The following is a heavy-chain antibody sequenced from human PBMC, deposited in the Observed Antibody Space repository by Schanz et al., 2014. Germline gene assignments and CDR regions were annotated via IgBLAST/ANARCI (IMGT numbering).Heavy chain of an antibody. D-gene: IGHD3-10*01. CDR2: INPNTGGT. CDR1: GYAFTTYG. V-gene: IGHV1-2*04. J-gene: IGHJ6*03. CDR3: ARVSMEFERGKSYYYYMDV. Sequence: QVQLVQSGAEVKKPGASVRVSCKVSGYAFTTYGISWVRQAPGQGLEWMGWINPNTGGTNFAQKFQGWVTVTRDTSISTVYMELSRVTYEDTAVYYCARVSMEFERGKSYYYYMDVWGRGTTVTVSS.